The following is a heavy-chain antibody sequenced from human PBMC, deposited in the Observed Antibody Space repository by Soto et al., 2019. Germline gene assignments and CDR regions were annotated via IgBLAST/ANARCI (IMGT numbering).Heavy chain of an antibody. V-gene: IGHV3-11*01. CDR2: ISSSGSTI. CDR1: GFTFSDYY. J-gene: IGHJ3*02. Sequence: QVQLVESGGGLVKPGGSLRLSCAASGFTFSDYYMSWIRQARGKGLEWVSYISSSGSTIYYADSVKGRFTISRDNAKNSLYLQMNSLRAEDTAVYYCASVVVPAAIRRAFDIWGQGTMVTVSS. CDR3: ASVVVPAAIRRAFDI. D-gene: IGHD2-2*01.